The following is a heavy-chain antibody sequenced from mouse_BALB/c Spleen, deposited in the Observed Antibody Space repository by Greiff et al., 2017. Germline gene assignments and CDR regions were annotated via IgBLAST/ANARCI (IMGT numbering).Heavy chain of an antibody. CDR3: ARGGYYAFDY. J-gene: IGHJ3*01. D-gene: IGHD2-3*01. CDR2: ISSGSSTI. V-gene: IGHV5-17*02. CDR1: GFTFSSFG. Sequence: EVKVEESGGGLVQPGGSRKLSCAASGFTFSSFGMHWVRQAPEKGLEWVAYISSGSSTIYYADTVKGRFTISRDNPKNTLFLQMTSLRSEDTAMYYCARGGYYAFDYWGQGTLVTVSA.